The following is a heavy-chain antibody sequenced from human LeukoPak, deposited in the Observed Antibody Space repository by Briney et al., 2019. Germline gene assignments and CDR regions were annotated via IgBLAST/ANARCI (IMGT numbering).Heavy chain of an antibody. Sequence: SETLSLTCTVSGGSLSSYYWSWIRQPPGKGVEWRGYIYSSENTKYNSSLESRVTMSVDPSKNQFFLKLSSVTAADTAVYYCARFHSGPSGWYVLWYFDLWGRGTLVTVSS. V-gene: IGHV4-4*09. D-gene: IGHD6-19*01. CDR3: ARFHSGPSGWYVLWYFDL. CDR1: GGSLSSYY. CDR2: IYSSENT. J-gene: IGHJ2*01.